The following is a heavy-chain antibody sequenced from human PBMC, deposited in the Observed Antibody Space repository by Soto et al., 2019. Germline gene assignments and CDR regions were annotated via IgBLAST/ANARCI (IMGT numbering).Heavy chain of an antibody. D-gene: IGHD3-22*01. CDR1: GGSISSSSYY. CDR2: IYYSGST. Sequence: PSETLSLTCTVSGGSISSSSYYWGWIRQPPGKGLEWIGSIYYSGSTYYNPSLKSRVTISVDTSKNQFSLKLSSVTAADTAVYYCARRTTNFGYYFGYWGQGTLVTVS. J-gene: IGHJ4*02. CDR3: ARRTTNFGYYFGY. V-gene: IGHV4-39*01.